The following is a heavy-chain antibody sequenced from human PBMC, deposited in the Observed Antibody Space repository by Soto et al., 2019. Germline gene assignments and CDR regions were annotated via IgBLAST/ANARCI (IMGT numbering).Heavy chain of an antibody. CDR1: GGTLSSYA. CDR3: ARDGGYCSSTSCYEYYYYGMDV. D-gene: IGHD2-2*01. Sequence: QVQLVQSGAEVKKPGSSVKVSCKASGGTLSSYAISWVRQAPGQGLEWMGGIIPIFGTANYAQKFQGRVTITADESTSTAYMELSSLRSEDTAVYYCARDGGYCSSTSCYEYYYYGMDVWGQGTTVTVSS. CDR2: IIPIFGTA. J-gene: IGHJ6*02. V-gene: IGHV1-69*01.